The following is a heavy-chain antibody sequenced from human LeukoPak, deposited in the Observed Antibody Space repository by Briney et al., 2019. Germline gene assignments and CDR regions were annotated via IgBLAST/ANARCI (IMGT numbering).Heavy chain of an antibody. CDR2: TYLSGTT. J-gene: IGHJ4*02. D-gene: IGHD3-22*01. Sequence: ASETLSLTCTVSGGSISSSSYYWGWIRQPPGKGLEWIGETYLSGTTHSNPSVKSRVTISIDKSKNQFFLNLSSVTAADTAVYYCAGLVGRYSSGLYYYYFDYWGQGTLVTVSS. V-gene: IGHV4-39*07. CDR1: GGSISSSSYY. CDR3: AGLVGRYSSGLYYYYFDY.